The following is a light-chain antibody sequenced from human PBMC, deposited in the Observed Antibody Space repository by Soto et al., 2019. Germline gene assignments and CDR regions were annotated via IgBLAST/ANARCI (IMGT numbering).Light chain of an antibody. V-gene: IGKV1-5*01. J-gene: IGKJ2*01. Sequence: DIQMTQSPSTLSASVGDRVTITCRASQSISSWLAWYQQKPGKAPKLLIYDAFSLESGVPSRLSGSGSGTEFTLTISSLQPDDFATYYCQQYNSYSPYTFGQGTKVDIK. CDR3: QQYNSYSPYT. CDR1: QSISSW. CDR2: DAF.